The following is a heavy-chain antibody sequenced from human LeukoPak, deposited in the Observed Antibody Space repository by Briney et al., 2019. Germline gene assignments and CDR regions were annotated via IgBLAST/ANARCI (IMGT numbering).Heavy chain of an antibody. D-gene: IGHD2-2*01. Sequence: PSETLSLTCTVSGGSISSYYWSWIRQPPGKGLEWIWYIYTSGSTNYNPSLKSRVTISVDTSKNQFSLKLSSVTAADTAVYYCARGVVPTYNWFDPWGQGTLVTVSS. J-gene: IGHJ5*02. CDR1: GGSISSYY. CDR2: IYTSGST. CDR3: ARGVVPTYNWFDP. V-gene: IGHV4-4*09.